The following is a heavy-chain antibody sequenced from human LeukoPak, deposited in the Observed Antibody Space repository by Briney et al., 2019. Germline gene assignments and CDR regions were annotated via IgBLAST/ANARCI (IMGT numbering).Heavy chain of an antibody. J-gene: IGHJ4*02. CDR3: AKQSAGSAAWYSLHYDF. CDR2: VDGGGGGT. D-gene: IGHD6-13*01. Sequence: SGGSLRLSCAASGFTFSSYWMSWVRQAPGRGLEWVSSVDGGGGGTYYADSVKGRFTISRDNSKDTLYLQMNGLRAEDTAVYFCAKQSAGSAAWYSLHYDFWGQGTLVTVSS. V-gene: IGHV3-23*01. CDR1: GFTFSSYW.